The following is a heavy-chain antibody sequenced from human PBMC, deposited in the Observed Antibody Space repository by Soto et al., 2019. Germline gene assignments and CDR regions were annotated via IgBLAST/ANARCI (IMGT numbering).Heavy chain of an antibody. CDR3: ARDYYDSSGYYPAVAEY. V-gene: IGHV1-18*01. D-gene: IGHD3-22*01. CDR1: GYTFTSYG. CDR2: ISAYNGNT. J-gene: IGHJ4*02. Sequence: QVQLVQSGAEVKKPGASVKVSCNDSGYTFTSYGISWERQAPGQGLEWMGWISAYNGNTNYAQKIQGRVTMTTDTSTSTAYMELRRLRSDDTAVYYCARDYYDSSGYYPAVAEYWGQGTLVTVSS.